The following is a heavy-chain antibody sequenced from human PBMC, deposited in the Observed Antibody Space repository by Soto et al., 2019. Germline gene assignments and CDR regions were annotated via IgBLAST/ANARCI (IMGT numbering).Heavy chain of an antibody. CDR3: ARPTEPGTSDAFDI. CDR1: GGSISSTTYY. V-gene: IGHV4-39*01. J-gene: IGHJ3*02. Sequence: QLQLQESGPGLVKPSETLSLTCTVSGGSISSTTYYWGWIRQPPGKGLEWIGSIYRSGSTYYNPSLKSRVTISVDTSNDHFSLRLSSLTVADTAVYYCARPTEPGTSDAFDIWGQGTKVTV. D-gene: IGHD1-1*01. CDR2: IYRSGST.